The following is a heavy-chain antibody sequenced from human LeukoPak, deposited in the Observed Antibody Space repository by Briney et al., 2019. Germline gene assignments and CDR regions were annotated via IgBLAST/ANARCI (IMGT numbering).Heavy chain of an antibody. J-gene: IGHJ4*02. D-gene: IGHD2-15*01. CDR1: GFTFTSSA. Sequence: VASVKVSCKASGFTFTSSARQWVRQARGQRLEWIGWIVVGSGNTNYAQKFQERVTITRDMSTSTAYMELSSLRSEDTAVYYCAAVPSVVAATPDYWGQGTLVTVSS. V-gene: IGHV1-58*02. CDR3: AAVPSVVAATPDY. CDR2: IVVGSGNT.